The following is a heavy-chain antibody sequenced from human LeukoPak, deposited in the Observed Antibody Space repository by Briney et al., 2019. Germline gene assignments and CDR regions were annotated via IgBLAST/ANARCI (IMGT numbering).Heavy chain of an antibody. D-gene: IGHD2-15*01. V-gene: IGHV4-59*12. J-gene: IGHJ4*02. CDR1: GGSISSYY. CDR2: IYYSGST. CDR3: ASYERYCSGGSCFLFDY. Sequence: SETLSLTCTVSGGSISSYYWSWIRQPPGKGLEWIGYIYYSGSTNYNPSLKSRVTISVDTSKNQFSLKLSSVTAADTAVYYCASYERYCSGGSCFLFDYWGQGTLVTVSS.